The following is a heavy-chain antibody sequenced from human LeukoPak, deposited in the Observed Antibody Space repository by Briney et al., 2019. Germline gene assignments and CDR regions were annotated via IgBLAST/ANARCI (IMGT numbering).Heavy chain of an antibody. CDR3: AKGARSYYFDY. CDR2: ISYDERSK. D-gene: IGHD2-15*01. V-gene: IGHV3-30*18. CDR1: RFSFSSYF. Sequence: GGSLRLSCEGSRFSFSSYFLHGVRQAPGKGLEWVAIISYDERSKDYADSVKGRFTISRDNSENTLYLQMNSLRAEDTAVYYCAKGARSYYFDYWGQGTLVTVSS. J-gene: IGHJ4*02.